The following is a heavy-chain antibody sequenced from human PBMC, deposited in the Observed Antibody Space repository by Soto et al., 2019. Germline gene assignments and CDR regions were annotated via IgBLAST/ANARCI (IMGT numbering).Heavy chain of an antibody. V-gene: IGHV3-30*18. CDR1: GFTFSSYG. CDR3: AKDRDCSGGSCYSEDYYYGMDV. Sequence: GGSLRLSCAASGFTFSSYGMHWVHQAPGKGLEWVAVISYDGSNKYYADSVKGRFTISRDNSKNTLYLQMNSLRAEDTAVYYCAKDRDCSGGSCYSEDYYYGMDVWGQGTTVTVSS. D-gene: IGHD2-15*01. J-gene: IGHJ6*02. CDR2: ISYDGSNK.